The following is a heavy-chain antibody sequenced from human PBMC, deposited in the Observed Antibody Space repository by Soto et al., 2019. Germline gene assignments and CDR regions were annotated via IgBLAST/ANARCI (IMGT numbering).Heavy chain of an antibody. CDR3: AKDPAGFGVVGFDY. CDR2: ISNDGNNK. D-gene: IGHD3-3*01. CDR1: GFTVSRYA. Sequence: GGSLRLSCAASGFTVSRYAFHWVRQAPGKGLEWVAVISNDGNNKYYADSVKGRFTTSRDDSKNTLYLQMNSLGAEDTAVYYCAKDPAGFGVVGFDYWGQGTLVTVSS. V-gene: IGHV3-30*18. J-gene: IGHJ4*02.